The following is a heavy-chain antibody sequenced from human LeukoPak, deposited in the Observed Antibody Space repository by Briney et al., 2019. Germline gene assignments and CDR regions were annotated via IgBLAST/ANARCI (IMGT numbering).Heavy chain of an antibody. Sequence: GGSLRLSCAASGFTSDDYAMHWVRQAPGKGLEWVSLISWDGGSTYYADSVKGRFTISRDNSKNSLYLQMNSLRAEDTALYYCAKGALWFGEAVDYWGQGTLVTVSS. CDR3: AKGALWFGEAVDY. CDR2: ISWDGGST. D-gene: IGHD3-10*01. J-gene: IGHJ4*02. CDR1: GFTSDDYA. V-gene: IGHV3-43D*04.